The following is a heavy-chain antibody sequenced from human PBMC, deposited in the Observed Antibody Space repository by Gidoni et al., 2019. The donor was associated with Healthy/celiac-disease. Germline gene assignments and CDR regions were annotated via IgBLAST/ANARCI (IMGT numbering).Heavy chain of an antibody. CDR3: ARGGFSSSFVSYGMDV. J-gene: IGHJ6*02. CDR2: IWYDGSNK. Sequence: QVQLVESGGGVVQPGRSLRLSCAASGFTFRRYGMHWVRQAPGKGLEWVAVIWYDGSNKYYADSVKGRFTISRDNSKNTLYLQMNSLRAEDTAVYYCARGGFSSSFVSYGMDVWGQGTTVTVSS. CDR1: GFTFRRYG. D-gene: IGHD6-13*01. V-gene: IGHV3-33*01.